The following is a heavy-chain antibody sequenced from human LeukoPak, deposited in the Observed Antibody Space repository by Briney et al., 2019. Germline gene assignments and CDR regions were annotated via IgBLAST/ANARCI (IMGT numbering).Heavy chain of an antibody. Sequence: SVKVSCKASGGTFSSYAISWVRQAPGQGLEWMGGIIPIFGTANYAQKFQGRVTITADESTSTAYMELSSLRSEDTAVYYCASQARAGLSFDIWGQGTMVTVSS. D-gene: IGHD3-16*02. V-gene: IGHV1-69*13. CDR3: ASQARAGLSFDI. CDR1: GGTFSSYA. CDR2: IIPIFGTA. J-gene: IGHJ3*02.